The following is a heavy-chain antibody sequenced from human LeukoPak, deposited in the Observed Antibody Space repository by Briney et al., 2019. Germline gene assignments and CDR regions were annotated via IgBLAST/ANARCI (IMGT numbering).Heavy chain of an antibody. Sequence: ASVKVSCKASGYTFTSYAMNWVRQAPGQGLEWVGWINTNTGNPTYAQGFTGRFVFSLDTSVSTAYLQISSLKAEDTAVYYCARVGAARFLYNWFDPWGQGTLVTVSS. CDR2: INTNTGNP. V-gene: IGHV7-4-1*02. CDR3: ARVGAARFLYNWFDP. CDR1: GYTFTSYA. D-gene: IGHD6-6*01. J-gene: IGHJ5*02.